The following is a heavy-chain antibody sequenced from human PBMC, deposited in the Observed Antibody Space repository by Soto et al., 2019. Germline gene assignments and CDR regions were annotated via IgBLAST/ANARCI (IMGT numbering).Heavy chain of an antibody. Sequence: ASVKVSCKASGYTFTSYGISWVRQAPGQGLEWMGWISAYNGNTNYAQKLQGRVTMTTDTSTSTAYMELRSLRSDDTAVYYCASEGLFTATDNYYYYYMDVWGKGTTVTVSS. CDR2: ISAYNGNT. V-gene: IGHV1-18*01. CDR1: GYTFTSYG. J-gene: IGHJ6*03. CDR3: ASEGLFTATDNYYYYYMDV. D-gene: IGHD5-12*01.